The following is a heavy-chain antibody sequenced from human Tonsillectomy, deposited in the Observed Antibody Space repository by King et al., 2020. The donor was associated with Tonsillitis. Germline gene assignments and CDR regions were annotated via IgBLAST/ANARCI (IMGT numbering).Heavy chain of an antibody. CDR1: GLSVSSNY. V-gene: IGHV3-66*01. Sequence: VQLVESGGGLAQPGGSLRLSCAASGLSVSSNYMTWVRQAPGKGLDWVSILYSGGNTYYADSVKGRFTISRDDSKNILFLQMSSLRVEDTAVYYCARVLLPTLGLPGIYRPHYGMDVWGQGTTVTVSS. J-gene: IGHJ6*02. D-gene: IGHD3-16*02. CDR2: LYSGGNT. CDR3: ARVLLPTLGLPGIYRPHYGMDV.